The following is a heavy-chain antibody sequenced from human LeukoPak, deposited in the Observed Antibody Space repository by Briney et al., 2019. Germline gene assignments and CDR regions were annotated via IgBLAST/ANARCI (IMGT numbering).Heavy chain of an antibody. CDR1: GFTFSSYG. D-gene: IGHD2-21*02. V-gene: IGHV3-33*01. Sequence: GGSLRLSCAASGFTFSSYGMHWVRQAPGKGLEWVAVIWYDGSNKYYADSVKGRFTISRDNSKNTLYLQMNSLRAEDTAVYYCARDFDRGGDRDYWGQGTLVTVSS. CDR3: ARDFDRGGDRDY. CDR2: IWYDGSNK. J-gene: IGHJ4*02.